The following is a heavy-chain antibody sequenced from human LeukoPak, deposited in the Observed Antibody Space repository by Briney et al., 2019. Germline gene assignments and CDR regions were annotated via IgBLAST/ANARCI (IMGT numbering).Heavy chain of an antibody. J-gene: IGHJ2*01. CDR3: AKCAGATHWYFDL. CDR1: GFTFRTYG. D-gene: IGHD1-26*01. V-gene: IGHV3-30*02. Sequence: PGGSLRLSCGASGFTFRTYGMSWVRQAPGKGLEWVASIRYDGSDRLYTDSVKGRFTISRDNPNNTVFLQMNSLRGDDTAVYYCAKCAGATHWYFDLWGRGTLVTVSS. CDR2: IRYDGSDR.